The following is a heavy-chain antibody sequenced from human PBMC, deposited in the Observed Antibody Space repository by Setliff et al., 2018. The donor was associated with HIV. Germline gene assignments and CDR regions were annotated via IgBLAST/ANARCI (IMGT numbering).Heavy chain of an antibody. V-gene: IGHV4-61*02. CDR3: ARGSYTVRIDY. Sequence: SETLSLTCTVSGGSITSGSYYWSWIRQPAGKGLDWIGRIYSNGSTTHNPSLKSRVTISRDTSENQFSLRLSSVTAADTAVYYCARGSYTVRIDYWGQGTRVTVSS. CDR2: IYSNGST. CDR1: GGSITSGSYY. J-gene: IGHJ4*02. D-gene: IGHD3-10*01.